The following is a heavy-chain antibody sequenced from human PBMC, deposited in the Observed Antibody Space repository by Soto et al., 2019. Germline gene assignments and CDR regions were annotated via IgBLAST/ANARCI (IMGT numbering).Heavy chain of an antibody. CDR1: GYPFTDFF. CDR3: ARLMNYSHSGGYSHSGVDM. CDR2: INPYSGGA. J-gene: IGHJ3*02. D-gene: IGHD2-21*01. V-gene: IGHV1-2*02. Sequence: DSVKVCFKASGYPFTDFFIHSVRQAPGQGLEWIGWINPYSGGADLSQKFQGRVTMTRDTSISTAYMEVSSLRSDDTAVFYCARLMNYSHSGGYSHSGVDMWGQGTLVTVS.